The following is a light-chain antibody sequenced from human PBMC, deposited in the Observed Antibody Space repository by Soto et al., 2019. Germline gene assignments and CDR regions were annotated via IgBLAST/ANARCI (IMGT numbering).Light chain of an antibody. J-gene: IGKJ2*01. V-gene: IGKV1-39*01. CDR2: TTS. CDR3: QQSYSIPRT. Sequence: DIQMTQSPASLSASVGDRGTITCRASQYISRYLNWYQQKAGKGPKILIQTTSSLHSGVPSMFSGSESGTDFTLTISSLQPEDFATYYCQQSYSIPRTLGQGTTLEIK. CDR1: QYISRY.